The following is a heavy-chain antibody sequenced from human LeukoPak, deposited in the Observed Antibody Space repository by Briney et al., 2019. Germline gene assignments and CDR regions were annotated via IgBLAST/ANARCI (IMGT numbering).Heavy chain of an antibody. CDR1: GYTFTSYD. CDR3: ARVHEYSSSWYGVEYAYYYYGMDV. D-gene: IGHD6-13*01. CDR2: MNPNSGNT. J-gene: IGHJ6*02. Sequence: ASVTVSFKASGYTFTSYDINWVRQATGQGLEWMGWMNPNSGNTGYAQKFQGRVTMTRNTSISTAYMELSSLRSEDTAVYYCARVHEYSSSWYGVEYAYYYYGMDVWGQGTTVTVSS. V-gene: IGHV1-8*01.